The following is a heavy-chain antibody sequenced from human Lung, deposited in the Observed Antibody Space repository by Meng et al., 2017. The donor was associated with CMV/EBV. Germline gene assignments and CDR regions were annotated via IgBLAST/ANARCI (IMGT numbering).Heavy chain of an antibody. CDR3: ARCIAARRNWYFDL. Sequence: ASGFTVSSNYVSWVRQAPGKGLEWVSVIYSGGSTYYADSVKGRFTISRDNSKNTLYLQMNSLRAEDTAVYYCARCIAARRNWYFDLWGRGTLVTVSS. D-gene: IGHD6-6*01. J-gene: IGHJ2*01. CDR2: IYSGGST. V-gene: IGHV3-53*01. CDR1: GFTVSSNY.